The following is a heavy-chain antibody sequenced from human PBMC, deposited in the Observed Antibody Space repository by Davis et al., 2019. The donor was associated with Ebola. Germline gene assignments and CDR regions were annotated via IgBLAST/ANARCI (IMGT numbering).Heavy chain of an antibody. CDR1: GFTFSNSA. CDR2: ISGSGGST. CDR3: AKLKWFLLDY. Sequence: GESLKISCAASGFTFSNSAMSWVRQAPGKGLEWVSAISGSGGSTYYADSVKGRFTISRDNSKNTLYLQMNSLRAEDTAVYYCAKLKWFLLDYWGQGTLVTVSS. J-gene: IGHJ4*02. D-gene: IGHD3-22*01. V-gene: IGHV3-23*01.